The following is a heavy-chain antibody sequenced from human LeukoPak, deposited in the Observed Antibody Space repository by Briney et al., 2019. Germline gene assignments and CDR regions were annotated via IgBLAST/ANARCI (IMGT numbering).Heavy chain of an antibody. V-gene: IGHV3-23*01. Sequence: PGGSLRLSCAASGFTFSSYAMSWVRQAPGKGLEWVSAISGSGGSTYYADSVKGRFTISRDNSKNTLYLQMNSLRAEDTAVYYCAKDGYCSSTSCYTGDYWGQGTLVTVSS. CDR1: GFTFSSYA. CDR3: AKDGYCSSTSCYTGDY. J-gene: IGHJ4*02. CDR2: ISGSGGST. D-gene: IGHD2-2*02.